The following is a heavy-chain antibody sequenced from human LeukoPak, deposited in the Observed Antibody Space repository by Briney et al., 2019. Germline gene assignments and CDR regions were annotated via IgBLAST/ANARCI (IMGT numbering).Heavy chain of an antibody. Sequence: PSQTLSPTCTVSGGSISSGSYYWSWIRQPAGKGLEWIGRIYTSGSTNYNPSLKSRVTISVDTSKNQFSLKLSSVTAADTAVYYCARDRKLLRYFDWYFDLWGRGTLVTVSS. CDR2: IYTSGST. CDR3: ARDRKLLRYFDWYFDL. J-gene: IGHJ2*01. V-gene: IGHV4-61*02. D-gene: IGHD3-9*01. CDR1: GGSISSGSYY.